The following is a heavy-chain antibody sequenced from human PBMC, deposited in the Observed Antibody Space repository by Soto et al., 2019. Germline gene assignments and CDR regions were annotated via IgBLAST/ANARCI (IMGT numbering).Heavy chain of an antibody. CDR3: ARARTGYSYEAHY. CDR2: INPNSGGT. J-gene: IGHJ4*02. V-gene: IGHV1-2*02. CDR1: GYTFTGYY. Sequence: ASVKVSCKASGYTFTGYYMHWVRQAPGQGLEWMGWINPNSGGTNYAQKFQGRVTMTRDTSISTAYMELSRLRSDDPAVNYCARARTGYSYEAHYWGQGTLVTVSS. D-gene: IGHD5-18*01.